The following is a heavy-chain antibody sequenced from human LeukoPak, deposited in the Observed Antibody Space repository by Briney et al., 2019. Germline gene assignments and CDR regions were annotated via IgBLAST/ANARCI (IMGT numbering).Heavy chain of an antibody. Sequence: ASVKVSCKASGYTFTGYYMHWVRQAPGQGLEWMGWINPNSGGTNYAQKFQGRVTMTRDTSISTAYMELSRLRSDDTAVYYCARDLGNSIAAPEGHLGYWGQGTLVTVSS. J-gene: IGHJ4*02. CDR1: GYTFTGYY. D-gene: IGHD6-13*01. CDR3: ARDLGNSIAAPEGHLGY. CDR2: INPNSGGT. V-gene: IGHV1-2*02.